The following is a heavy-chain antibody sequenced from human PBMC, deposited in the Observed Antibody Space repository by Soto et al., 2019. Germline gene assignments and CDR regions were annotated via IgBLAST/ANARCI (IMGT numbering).Heavy chain of an antibody. D-gene: IGHD3-10*01. CDR2: ISTYNGNT. CDR3: ARLMVAGKYYYYGMDV. Sequence: QVQLVQSGGEVKKPGASVKVSCKTSGYTFTSHGITWVRQAPGQGLERMGWISTYNGNTDYAQKLQGRATLTTDTSTSTAYMELRSLRSDDTAVYYCARLMVAGKYYYYGMDVWGQGTTVTVSS. CDR1: GYTFTSHG. V-gene: IGHV1-18*01. J-gene: IGHJ6*02.